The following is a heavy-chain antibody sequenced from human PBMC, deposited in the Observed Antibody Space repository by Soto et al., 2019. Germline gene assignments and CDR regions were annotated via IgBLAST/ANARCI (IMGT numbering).Heavy chain of an antibody. Sequence: QVQLVESGGGVVQPGRSLRLSCAASGFTFSSYGMHWVRQAPGKGLEWVAVISYDGSNKYYADSVKGRFTISRDNSKNTLYLQMNSLRAEDTAVYYCAKDKALLWFGESAYYGMDVWGQGTTVTVSS. J-gene: IGHJ6*02. CDR3: AKDKALLWFGESAYYGMDV. CDR2: ISYDGSNK. CDR1: GFTFSSYG. V-gene: IGHV3-30*18. D-gene: IGHD3-10*01.